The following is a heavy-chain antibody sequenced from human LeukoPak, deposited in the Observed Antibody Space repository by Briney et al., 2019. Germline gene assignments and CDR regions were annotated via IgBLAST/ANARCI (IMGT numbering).Heavy chain of an antibody. CDR3: AKEGTFAY. J-gene: IGHJ4*02. D-gene: IGHD1-1*01. V-gene: IGHV4-59*01. Sequence: SETLSLTCTVSGGSISSYYWSWIRQPPGKGLEWIGYIYYSGSTNYNPSLKSRVTISVDTSKNQFSLKLSSVTAADTAVYYCAKEGTFAYWGQGTLVTVSS. CDR2: IYYSGST. CDR1: GGSISSYY.